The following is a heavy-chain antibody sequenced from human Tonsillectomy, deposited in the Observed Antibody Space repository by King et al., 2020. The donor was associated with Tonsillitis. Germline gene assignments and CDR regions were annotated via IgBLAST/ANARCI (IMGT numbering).Heavy chain of an antibody. CDR1: GFTVSSNY. CDR3: ARDLMGATAGFDY. J-gene: IGHJ4*02. CDR2: IYSGGST. D-gene: IGHD1-26*01. Sequence: VQLVESGGGLIQPGGSLRLSCAASGFTVSSNYMTWVRQAPGKGLEWVAVIYSGGSTYYADSVQGRFTISRDNSKNTLYLQMNSLRAEDTAVYYCARDLMGATAGFDYWGQGTLVTVSS. V-gene: IGHV3-53*01.